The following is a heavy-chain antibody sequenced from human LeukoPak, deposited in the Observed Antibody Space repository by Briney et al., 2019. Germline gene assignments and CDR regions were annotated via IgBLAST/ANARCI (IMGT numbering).Heavy chain of an antibody. CDR3: GRRYGYSFGFGY. Sequence: SETLSLTCTVSGGSISSSSYYWGWIRQPPGKGLEWIGSFFSGANTYYSSSLKSRVTISIDASKNQFSLQLSSVTAADTAVYYCGRRYGYSFGFGYWGQGRLVTVSS. CDR1: GGSISSSSYY. CDR2: FFSGANT. V-gene: IGHV4-39*01. D-gene: IGHD5-18*01. J-gene: IGHJ4*02.